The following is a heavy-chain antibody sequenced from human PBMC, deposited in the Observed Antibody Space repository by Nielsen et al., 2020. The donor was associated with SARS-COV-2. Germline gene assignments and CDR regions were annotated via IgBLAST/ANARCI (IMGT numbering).Heavy chain of an antibody. CDR2: IYYSGST. CDR1: GGSISSYY. Sequence: SETLSLTCTVSGGSISSYYWSWIRQPPGKGLEWIGYIYYSGSTNYNPSLKSRVTISVDTSKNQFSLKLSSVTAADTAVYYCARGRALRLGELSLYRYRLWYFDLWGRGTLFTVSS. D-gene: IGHD3-16*02. CDR3: ARGRALRLGELSLYRYRLWYFDL. J-gene: IGHJ2*01. V-gene: IGHV4-59*12.